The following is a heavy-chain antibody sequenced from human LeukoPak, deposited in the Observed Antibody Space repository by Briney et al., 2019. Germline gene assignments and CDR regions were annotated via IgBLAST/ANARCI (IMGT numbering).Heavy chain of an antibody. J-gene: IGHJ3*02. CDR1: GGSISSGDYY. Sequence: SETLSLTCTVSGGSISSGDYYWSWIRQPPGKGLEWIGYIYYSGSTYYNPSLKSRVTISVDTSKNQFSLKLSSVTAADTAVYYCARAYIHVDYGAYAFDIWGQGTMVTVSS. CDR3: ARAYIHVDYGAYAFDI. CDR2: IYYSGST. D-gene: IGHD4-17*01. V-gene: IGHV4-30-4*01.